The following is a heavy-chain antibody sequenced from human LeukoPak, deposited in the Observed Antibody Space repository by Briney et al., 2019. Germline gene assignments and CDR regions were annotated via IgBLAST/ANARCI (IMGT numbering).Heavy chain of an antibody. V-gene: IGHV4-34*01. CDR1: GGSISSYY. Sequence: SETLSLTCTVSGGSISSYYWSWIRQPPGKWLEWIGEINHSGSTNYNPSLKSRVTISVDTSKNQFSLKLSSVTAADTAVYYCARGRDGYNYVYYYYYMDVWGKGTTVTVSS. CDR2: INHSGST. CDR3: ARGRDGYNYVYYYYYMDV. J-gene: IGHJ6*03. D-gene: IGHD5-24*01.